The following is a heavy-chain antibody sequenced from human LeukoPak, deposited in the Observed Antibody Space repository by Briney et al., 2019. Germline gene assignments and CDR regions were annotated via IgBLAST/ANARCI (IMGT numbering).Heavy chain of an antibody. D-gene: IGHD2-2*01. V-gene: IGHV4-34*01. CDR1: GGSFSGYY. Sequence: PSETLSLTCAVYGGSFSGYYWSWIRQPPGKGLEWIGEINHSGSTNYNPSLKSRVTISVDTSKNQFSLKLSSVTAADTAVYYCARGFPPDIVVVPAAIRYYYGMDVWGQGTTVTVSS. CDR2: INHSGST. J-gene: IGHJ6*02. CDR3: ARGFPPDIVVVPAAIRYYYGMDV.